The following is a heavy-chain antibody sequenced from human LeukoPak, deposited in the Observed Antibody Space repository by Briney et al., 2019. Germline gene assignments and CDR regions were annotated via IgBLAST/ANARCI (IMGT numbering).Heavy chain of an antibody. CDR3: ARGRSQGIAAAGSGFDY. CDR2: IYYSGST. J-gene: IGHJ4*02. V-gene: IGHV4-59*01. Sequence: SETLSPTSTVCGASISSYYWSWIRQPPGKGLEWIGYIYYSGSTNYNPSLKSRVTISVDTSKNQFSLKLSSVTAADTAVYYCARGRSQGIAAAGSGFDYWGQGTPVTVSS. CDR1: GASISSYY. D-gene: IGHD6-13*01.